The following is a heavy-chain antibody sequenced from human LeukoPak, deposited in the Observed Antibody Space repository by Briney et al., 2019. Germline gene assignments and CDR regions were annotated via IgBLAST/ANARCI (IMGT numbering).Heavy chain of an antibody. D-gene: IGHD3-10*01. CDR2: IYYSGST. V-gene: IGHV4-59*01. CDR1: GGPISSYY. Sequence: SETLSLTCTVSGGPISSYYWSWIRQPPGKGLEWIGYIYYSGSTNYNPSLKSRVTISVDTSKNQFSLKLSSVTAADTAVYYCARVKVDSMARYYFDYWGQGTLVTVSS. CDR3: ARVKVDSMARYYFDY. J-gene: IGHJ4*02.